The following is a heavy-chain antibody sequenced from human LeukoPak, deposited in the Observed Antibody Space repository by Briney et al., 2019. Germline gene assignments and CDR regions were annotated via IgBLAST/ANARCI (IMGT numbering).Heavy chain of an antibody. J-gene: IGHJ4*02. Sequence: GSSVKVSCKASGGTFSSYAISWVRQAPGQGLEWMGGIIPIFGTANYAQKFQGRVTITADESTSTAYMELNSLRAEDTAVYYCARDLHDYVWGSYRYLPYWGQGTLVTVSS. CDR3: ARDLHDYVWGSYRYLPY. CDR2: IIPIFGTA. V-gene: IGHV1-69*01. CDR1: GGTFSSYA. D-gene: IGHD3-16*02.